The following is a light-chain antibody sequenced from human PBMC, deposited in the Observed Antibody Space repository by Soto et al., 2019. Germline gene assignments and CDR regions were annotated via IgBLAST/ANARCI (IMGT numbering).Light chain of an antibody. CDR1: TSDVGRYDY. CDR2: DVS. J-gene: IGLJ1*01. Sequence: HSALAQPASVSGSPGQSITISCTGTTSDVGRYDYVSWFQQHPGKAPKLIIYDVSHWPSGVSDRFSGSKSGNTASLTISGLQAEDEADYYCSSFTTSTTFVFGTGTKLTVL. CDR3: SSFTTSTTFV. V-gene: IGLV2-14*03.